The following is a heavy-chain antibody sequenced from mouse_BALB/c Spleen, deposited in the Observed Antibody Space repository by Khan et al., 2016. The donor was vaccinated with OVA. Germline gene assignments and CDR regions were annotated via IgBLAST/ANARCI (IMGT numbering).Heavy chain of an antibody. CDR2: INPSSDYT. D-gene: IGHD2-3*01. CDR3: ARSYGYYGAMDY. CDR1: GYTFTSYT. V-gene: IGHV1-4*01. J-gene: IGHJ4*01. Sequence: QVQLQQSGAELARPGASVKLSCKASGYTFTSYTMHWVKQRPGQGLEWIGYINPSSDYTNYNQKFKDKATLTADKSSTTAYMPLSSMTSEDSAVYYCARSYGYYGAMDYWGQGTSVTVSS.